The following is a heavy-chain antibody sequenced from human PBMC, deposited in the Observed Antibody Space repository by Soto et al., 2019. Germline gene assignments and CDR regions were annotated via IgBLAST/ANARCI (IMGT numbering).Heavy chain of an antibody. CDR3: AKRPASIITFDY. CDR1: GFTFSNYA. Sequence: EVQLLDSGGGLVQPGGSLRLSCAASGFTFSNYAMSWVRQAPGKGLEWVPTISGNGGSTYYADSVKGRFTISRDNSKNMLFLQINRLRDDDSAVYYCAKRPASIITFDYWGQGTPVTVSS. V-gene: IGHV3-23*01. D-gene: IGHD2-2*01. J-gene: IGHJ4*02. CDR2: ISGNGGST.